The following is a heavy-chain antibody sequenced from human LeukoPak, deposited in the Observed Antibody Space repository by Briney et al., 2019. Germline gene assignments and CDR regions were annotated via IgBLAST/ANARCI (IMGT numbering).Heavy chain of an antibody. D-gene: IGHD6-13*01. J-gene: IGHJ5*02. CDR1: GYTFTSNA. Sequence: ASVKVSCTASGYTFTSNAMHWVRQAPGQRPEWMGWINTGNGNTKYSQKFQGRVTISRDTFANTAYMEVSSLRSEDTAVYYCARGAAEGLDRWGQGTLVTVSS. V-gene: IGHV1-3*04. CDR2: INTGNGNT. CDR3: ARGAAEGLDR.